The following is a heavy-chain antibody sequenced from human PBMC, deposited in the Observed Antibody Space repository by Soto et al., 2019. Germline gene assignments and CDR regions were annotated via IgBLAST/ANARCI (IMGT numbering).Heavy chain of an antibody. V-gene: IGHV3-23*01. J-gene: IGHJ1*01. Sequence: GGTLRLSCAAAGFTFSNYAMSWVRQAPGKGLEWVSRISGSAASAYYADSVKGRFTISRDNSKNTLYLQMYSLRAEDTAVYYCARRGRYSFEYFQHWGQGTLVTVSS. D-gene: IGHD5-18*01. CDR1: GFTFSNYA. CDR3: ARRGRYSFEYFQH. CDR2: ISGSAASA.